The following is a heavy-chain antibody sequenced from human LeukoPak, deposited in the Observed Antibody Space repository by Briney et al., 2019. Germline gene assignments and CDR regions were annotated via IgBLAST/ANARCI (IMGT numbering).Heavy chain of an antibody. J-gene: IGHJ4*02. D-gene: IGHD3-10*01. CDR3: ARAPALYGSGSYPFDY. V-gene: IGHV4-38-2*02. CDR1: GYSTSSGYY. Sequence: SETLSLTCTVSGYSTSSGYYWGWIRQPPGKGLEWIGSIYHSGSTYYNPSLKSRVTISVDTSKNQFSLKLSSVTAADTAVYYCARAPALYGSGSYPFDYWGQGTLVTVSS. CDR2: IYHSGST.